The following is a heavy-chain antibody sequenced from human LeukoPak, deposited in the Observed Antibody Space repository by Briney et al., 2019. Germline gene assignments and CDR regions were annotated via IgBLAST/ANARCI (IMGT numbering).Heavy chain of an antibody. V-gene: IGHV4-39*01. CDR1: GGSISSCSYY. CDR3: ARGARRYGMDV. J-gene: IGHJ6*02. CDR2: IYYSGST. Sequence: PSETLSLTCTVSGGSISSCSYYWGWIRQPPGKGLEWIGSIYYSGSTYYNPSLKSRVTISVDTSKNQFSLKLSSVTAADTAVYYCARGARRYGMDVWGQGTTVTVSS. D-gene: IGHD1-26*01.